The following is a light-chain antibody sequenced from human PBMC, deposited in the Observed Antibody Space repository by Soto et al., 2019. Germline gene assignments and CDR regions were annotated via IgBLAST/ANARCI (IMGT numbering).Light chain of an antibody. CDR2: SIN. J-gene: IGLJ3*02. V-gene: IGLV1-44*01. Sequence: QSALTQPPSASATPGQTVTISCSGRYSNIGSNFVSWYQRLPGTAPKLLIYSINQLPSGVPDRFSGSKSGTSASLTISGLQSEDEADCFCSSWDDSLDGPVFGGGTKVTVL. CDR3: SSWDDSLDGPV. CDR1: YSNIGSNF.